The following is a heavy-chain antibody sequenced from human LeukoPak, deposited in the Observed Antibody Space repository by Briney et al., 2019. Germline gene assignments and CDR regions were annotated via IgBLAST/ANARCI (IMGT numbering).Heavy chain of an antibody. J-gene: IGHJ4*02. CDR1: GDSVSSNSAA. CDR2: TYYRSKWYN. CDR3: AREELTIFGVVKLPVYFDY. Sequence: SQTLSLTCAISGDSVSSNSAAWNWIRQSPSRGLEWLGRTYYRSKWYNDYAVSVKSRITINPDTSKNQFSLQLNSVTPEDTAVYYCAREELTIFGVVKLPVYFDYWGQGTLVTVSS. D-gene: IGHD3-3*01. V-gene: IGHV6-1*01.